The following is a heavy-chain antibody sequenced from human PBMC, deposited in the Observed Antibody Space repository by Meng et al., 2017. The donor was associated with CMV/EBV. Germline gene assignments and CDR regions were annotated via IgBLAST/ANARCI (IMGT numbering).Heavy chain of an antibody. CDR3: ASGVDGNPPVLYAFDI. D-gene: IGHD1-14*01. CDR2: TYYSGST. Sequence: SQTLSLTCTVSGGSISSSSYYWGWIRQPPGKGLEWIGSTYYSGSTYYNPSLRSRVTISVDTSQNPFSRKLSSVTAADTAVYYCASGVDGNPPVLYAFDIWGQGTLVTVSS. J-gene: IGHJ3*02. CDR1: GGSISSSSYY. V-gene: IGHV4-39*07.